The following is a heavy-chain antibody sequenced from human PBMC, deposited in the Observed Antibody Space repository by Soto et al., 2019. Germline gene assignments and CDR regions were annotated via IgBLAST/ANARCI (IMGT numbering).Heavy chain of an antibody. CDR3: ARSYYDSSGYSYYFDY. J-gene: IGHJ4*02. D-gene: IGHD3-22*01. CDR2: IIPIFGTA. Sequence: SVKVSCKASGGTFSSYAISWVRQAPGQGLEWMGGIIPIFGTANYAQKFQGRVTITADKSTSTAYMELSSLRSEDTAVYYCARSYYDSSGYSYYFDYWGQGTLVTVSS. V-gene: IGHV1-69*06. CDR1: GGTFSSYA.